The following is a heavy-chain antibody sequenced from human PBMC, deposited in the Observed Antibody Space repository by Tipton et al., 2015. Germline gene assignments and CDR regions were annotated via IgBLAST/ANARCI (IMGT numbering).Heavy chain of an antibody. J-gene: IGHJ4*02. D-gene: IGHD3-22*01. Sequence: GSLRLSCSAAGFTLRRYAMNWVRQAPGKGLEYVSAISSNGYNTYYADSVKGRFTISRDNSKNTLYLQMSSLRAEDTAVYYCVKDGYWFDNSSFSPLDYWGQGTLVTVSS. V-gene: IGHV3-64D*08. CDR3: VKDGYWFDNSSFSPLDY. CDR2: ISSNGYNT. CDR1: GFTLRRYA.